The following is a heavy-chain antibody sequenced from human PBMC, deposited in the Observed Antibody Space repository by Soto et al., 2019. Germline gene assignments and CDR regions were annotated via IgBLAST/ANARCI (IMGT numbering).Heavy chain of an antibody. CDR2: IWYDGSNK. J-gene: IGHJ6*03. V-gene: IGHV3-33*01. CDR1: GFTFSSYG. Sequence: GGSLRLSCAASGFTFSSYGMHWVRQAPGRGLEWVAVIWYDGSNKYYADSVKGRFTISRDNSKNTLYLQMNSLRAEDTAVYYCARDGVAYCGGDCFNYYMDVWGKGTTVTVSS. D-gene: IGHD2-21*01. CDR3: ARDGVAYCGGDCFNYYMDV.